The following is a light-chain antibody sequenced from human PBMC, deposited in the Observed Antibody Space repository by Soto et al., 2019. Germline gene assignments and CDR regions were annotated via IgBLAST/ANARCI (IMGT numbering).Light chain of an antibody. CDR2: TAS. J-gene: IGKJ1*01. V-gene: IGKV1-9*01. Sequence: DIQLTQSPSFLSASVGDRVTITCRASQGISRYFAWSQQKPGKAPKLMISTASTLHSGVPSRFSGSGSGTKFTLIISSLQSENIATYYCQQRNNYPRTFGQGTKVDIK. CDR3: QQRNNYPRT. CDR1: QGISRY.